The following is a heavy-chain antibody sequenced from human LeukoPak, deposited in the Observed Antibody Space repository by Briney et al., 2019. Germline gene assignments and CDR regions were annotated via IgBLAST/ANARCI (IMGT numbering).Heavy chain of an antibody. V-gene: IGHV3-15*01. CDR1: GFTFSNAW. D-gene: IGHD5-24*01. Sequence: GGSLRLSCAASGFTFSNAWMRWVREAPGKGREWVGRIKRKTDGGTTDYAAHARGRFTISREVSKNTLYLHMNSPKTEDTAVYYCTTGTSTRWYYCMDVWGKRTTLTLS. J-gene: IGHJ6*03. CDR3: TTGTSTRWYYCMDV. CDR2: IKRKTDGGTT.